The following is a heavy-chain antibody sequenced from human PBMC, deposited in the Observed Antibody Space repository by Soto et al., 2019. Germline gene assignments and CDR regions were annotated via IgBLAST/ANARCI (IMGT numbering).Heavy chain of an antibody. D-gene: IGHD6-6*01. CDR3: AKVPEYRDGSSFYYFDS. J-gene: IGHJ4*02. CDR2: ITTTGDTS. CDR1: GFTFSDFA. V-gene: IGHV3-23*01. Sequence: GGSLRLSCAASGFTFSDFAMNWVRQTPGKRLEWVSIITTTGDTSYYADSVKGRFTISRDNSKNMLYLQMNNLRVDYTAIYFCAKVPEYRDGSSFYYFDSWGQGA.